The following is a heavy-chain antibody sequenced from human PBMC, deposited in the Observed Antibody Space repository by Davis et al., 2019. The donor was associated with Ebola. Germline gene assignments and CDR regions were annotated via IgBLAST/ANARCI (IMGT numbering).Heavy chain of an antibody. D-gene: IGHD6-6*01. CDR2: IYYSGST. V-gene: IGHV4-39*01. J-gene: IGHJ6*03. CDR1: GCSISSSSYY. CDR3: SSQYSSSSRGYYYMDV. Sequence: MPSETLSLTCTVSGCSISSSSYYWGWTRQPPAQGLEWIGRIYYSGSTYYNPSLKSRVTISVDTSKNQFSLKLSSVTAADTAVYYCSSQYSSSSRGYYYMDVWGKGTTVTVSS.